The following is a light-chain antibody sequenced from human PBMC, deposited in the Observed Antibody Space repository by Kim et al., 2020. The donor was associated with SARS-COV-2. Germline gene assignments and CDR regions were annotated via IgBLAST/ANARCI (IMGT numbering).Light chain of an antibody. CDR3: QQYNNWPLTLT. CDR2: SAS. J-gene: IGKJ2*01. CDR1: QSISSN. Sequence: SPGARATLSCRASQSISSNLAWYQQKPGQAPRLLIYSASMRATGIPARFSGSGSGTEFTLTIGSLQSEDFAVYYCQQYNNWPLTLTFGQGTKLEI. V-gene: IGKV3-15*01.